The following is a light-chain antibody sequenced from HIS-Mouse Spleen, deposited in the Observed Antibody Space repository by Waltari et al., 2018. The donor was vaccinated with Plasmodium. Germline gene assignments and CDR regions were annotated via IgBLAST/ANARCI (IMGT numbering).Light chain of an antibody. CDR3: YSTDSSGDHRV. J-gene: IGLJ3*02. CDR1: ALPTKY. CDR2: EGS. V-gene: IGLV3-10*01. Sequence: SYELTQPPSVSVSPGQTARITCSGDALPTKYAYWYQQKSGQAPVLVIYEGSKRPSGIPERFSGSRSGTMATLTISGAQVEDEADYYCYSTDSSGDHRVFGGGTKLTVL.